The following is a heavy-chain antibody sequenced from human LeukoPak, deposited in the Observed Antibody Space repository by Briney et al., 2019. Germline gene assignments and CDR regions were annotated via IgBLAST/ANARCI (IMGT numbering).Heavy chain of an antibody. Sequence: PGGSLRLSCAASGFFTFNNYWMHWVRQPPGKGVVWVSRINTDGSTTNYADSVEGRFTISRDNAKNILYLQMNSLRVEDTAVYYCARAYNSGLDYWGQGTLVTVSS. CDR1: GFFTFNNYW. V-gene: IGHV3-74*01. CDR2: INTDGSTT. J-gene: IGHJ4*02. D-gene: IGHD3-22*01. CDR3: ARAYNSGLDY.